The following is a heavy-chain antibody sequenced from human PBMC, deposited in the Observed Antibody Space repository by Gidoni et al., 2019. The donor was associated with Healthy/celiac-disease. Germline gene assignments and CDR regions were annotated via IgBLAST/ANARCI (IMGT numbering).Heavy chain of an antibody. CDR3: ARDPRSRSGYDSSGYYPKSFDY. CDR1: GFTFSHYY. D-gene: IGHD3-22*01. Sequence: QVQLVESGGGLVKPGGSLRLSCAASGFTFSHYYLIWIRQAPGKGLEWVSYISSSGSTRYYADSVKGRFTISRDNAKNSLYLQMNSLRAEDTAVYYCARDPRSRSGYDSSGYYPKSFDYWGQGTLVTVSS. J-gene: IGHJ4*02. V-gene: IGHV3-11*01. CDR2: ISSSGSTR.